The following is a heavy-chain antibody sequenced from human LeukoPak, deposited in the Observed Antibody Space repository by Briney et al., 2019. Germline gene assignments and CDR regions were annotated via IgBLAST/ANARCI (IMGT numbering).Heavy chain of an antibody. V-gene: IGHV4-39*01. CDR1: GGSISSSSYY. Sequence: SETLSLTCTVSGGSISSSSYYWGWIRQPPGMGLDWIVSIYYSGITYYNPSIKSRVTISVYTSKTQFSLNMRSGTAADTAVYYCARHVARYSSSPANDCWGQGALVTVSS. D-gene: IGHD6-19*01. CDR3: ARHVARYSSSPANDC. CDR2: IYYSGIT. J-gene: IGHJ4*02.